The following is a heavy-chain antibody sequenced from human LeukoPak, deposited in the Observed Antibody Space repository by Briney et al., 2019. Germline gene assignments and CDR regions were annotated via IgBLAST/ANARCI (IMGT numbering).Heavy chain of an antibody. V-gene: IGHV1-69*05. CDR2: IIPIFGTA. CDR3: ARHFWSGYYRDY. Sequence: ASVKVSCKASGGTFSNYAISWVRQAPGQGLEWMGGIIPIFGTANYAQKFQGRVTITTDESTSTAYMELSSLRSEDTAVYYCARHFWSGYYRDYWGQGTLVTVSS. CDR1: GGTFSNYA. D-gene: IGHD3-3*02. J-gene: IGHJ4*02.